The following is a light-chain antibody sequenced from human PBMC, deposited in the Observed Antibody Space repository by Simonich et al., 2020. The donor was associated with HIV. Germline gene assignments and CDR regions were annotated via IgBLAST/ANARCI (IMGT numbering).Light chain of an antibody. CDR1: QNISSY. CDR2: DAS. CDR3: QHYNNWPPGT. Sequence: EIVLTQSPATLSLSPGERATLSCRASQNISSYLAWYQQKPGQAPRLLIYDASNRATDIPARFSGSGSGTEFTLTISSLQSEDFAIYYCQHYNNWPPGTFGQGTKVEFK. V-gene: IGKV3-11*01. J-gene: IGKJ1*01.